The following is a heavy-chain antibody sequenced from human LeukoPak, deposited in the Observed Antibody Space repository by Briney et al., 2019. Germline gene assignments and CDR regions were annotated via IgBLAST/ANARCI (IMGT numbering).Heavy chain of an antibody. CDR2: IYYSGST. J-gene: IGHJ4*02. V-gene: IGHV4-59*01. D-gene: IGHD3-10*02. Sequence: SETLSLTCAVSGVSISSYYWNWIRQPPGKGLEWIGYIYYSGSTNYNPSLKSRVTISIDTSKNQLSLQLSSVTAADTAVYYCATDVRGLVPYYFDFWGQGTLVTVSS. CDR1: GVSISSYY. CDR3: ATDVRGLVPYYFDF.